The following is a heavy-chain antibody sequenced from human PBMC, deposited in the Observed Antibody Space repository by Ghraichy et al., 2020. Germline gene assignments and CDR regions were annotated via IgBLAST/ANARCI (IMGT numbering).Heavy chain of an antibody. D-gene: IGHD3-22*01. J-gene: IGHJ5*01. Sequence: ASVKVSCKASGYSFTSYDINWVRQATGQGLEWMGWMNPISGNTGFAQKFQGRVTLTRGTSITTAYMELSSLRSEDTAVYYCARVRYYDTSGFDDFDSWGQGTLVTVSS. CDR2: MNPISGNT. V-gene: IGHV1-8*01. CDR3: ARVRYYDTSGFDDFDS. CDR1: GYSFTSYD.